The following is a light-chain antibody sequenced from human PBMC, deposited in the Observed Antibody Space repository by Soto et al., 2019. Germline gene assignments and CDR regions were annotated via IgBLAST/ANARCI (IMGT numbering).Light chain of an antibody. J-gene: IGKJ1*01. Sequence: AILMTQSPSSLSASVGDRVTITCRASQDIINDLGWYQQRPGKAPKLLIYRASSLHTGVPSRFSGGGSGTHFTLTISSLQPDDFAAYYCLQDYNYPHTFGQGTKVELK. CDR3: LQDYNYPHT. CDR1: QDIIND. V-gene: IGKV1-6*01. CDR2: RAS.